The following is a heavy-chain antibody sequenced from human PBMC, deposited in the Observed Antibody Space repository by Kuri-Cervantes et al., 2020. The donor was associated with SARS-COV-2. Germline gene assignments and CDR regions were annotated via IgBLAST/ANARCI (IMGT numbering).Heavy chain of an antibody. Sequence: ASVKVSCKASGYTFTSYYMHWVRQAPGQGLEWMGIINPSGGSTSYAQKFQGRATITADKSTSTAYMELSSLRSEDTAVYYCASRSHGVVPAAIGGDYWGQGTLVTVSS. CDR2: INPSGGST. V-gene: IGHV1-46*01. D-gene: IGHD2-2*02. CDR1: GYTFTSYY. J-gene: IGHJ4*02. CDR3: ASRSHGVVPAAIGGDY.